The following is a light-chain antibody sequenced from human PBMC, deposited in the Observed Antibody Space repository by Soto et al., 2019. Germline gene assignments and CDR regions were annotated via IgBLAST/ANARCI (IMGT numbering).Light chain of an antibody. CDR3: QQYNYWPPIT. J-gene: IGKJ5*01. CDR2: GAS. Sequence: EIVMTQSPATLSVSPGERATLSCRASQSVSGNLAWSQQKPGQAPRLLIYGASTRATGIPARFSGSGSGTDFTHSISTLQSEDFAVYYWQQYNYWPPITFGQGTRLESK. V-gene: IGKV3-15*01. CDR1: QSVSGN.